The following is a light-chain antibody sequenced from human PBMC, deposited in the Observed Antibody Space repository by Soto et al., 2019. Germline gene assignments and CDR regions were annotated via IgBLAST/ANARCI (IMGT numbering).Light chain of an antibody. CDR3: QQRSSWPPWT. CDR2: DAS. V-gene: IGKV3-11*01. J-gene: IGKJ1*01. CDR1: QSVSSY. Sequence: EIVLTQSPATLSLSPGERATLSCRASQSVSSYLAWYQQKPGQAPRLLIYDASNRATGIPARFSGSGSGTDFTFTISGLEPEDFAVYYCQQRSSWPPWTFGQGTKEEIK.